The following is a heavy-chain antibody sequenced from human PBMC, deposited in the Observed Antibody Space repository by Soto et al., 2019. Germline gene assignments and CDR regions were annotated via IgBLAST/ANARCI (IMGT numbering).Heavy chain of an antibody. CDR2: ISSSGSYT. CDR1: GFTFSSYS. J-gene: IGHJ6*03. D-gene: IGHD6-19*01. V-gene: IGHV3-21*01. Sequence: PGGSLRLSCAASGFTFSSYSMNWVRQAPGKGLEWVSSISSSGSYTYYAGSVKGRFTISRENAKNSLYLQMNSLRAGDTAVYYCARGAVAVLRYYYYYYMDVWGKGTTVTVSS. CDR3: ARGAVAVLRYYYYYYMDV.